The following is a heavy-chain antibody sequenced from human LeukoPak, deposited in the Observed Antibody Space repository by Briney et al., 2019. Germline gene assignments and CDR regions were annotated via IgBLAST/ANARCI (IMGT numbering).Heavy chain of an antibody. V-gene: IGHV3-48*03. CDR1: GFTFSSCE. Sequence: GGSLRLSCAASGFTFSSCEMNWVRQAPGKGLEWLSYISNSGSSKYYADSVRGRFTISRDNAKNSLYLQMNSLKDDDTAVYYCTRQDCSGGSCSYVDYWGQGSLVTVSS. CDR3: TRQDCSGGSCSYVDY. CDR2: ISNSGSSK. J-gene: IGHJ4*02. D-gene: IGHD2-15*01.